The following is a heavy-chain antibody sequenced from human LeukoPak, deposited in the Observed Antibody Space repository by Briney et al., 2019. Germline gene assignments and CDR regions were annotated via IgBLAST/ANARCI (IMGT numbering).Heavy chain of an antibody. CDR1: GFSFSNSW. CDR3: ARDRSYAMDV. V-gene: IGHV3-74*01. CDR2: INSDGSST. Sequence: GGSLRLSCAASGFSFSNSWMHWVRQAPGKGLVWVSHINSDGSSTSYVDSVKGRFTISRDNAKNTLYLQMNSLRAEDTAVYYCARDRSYAMDVWGQGTTVTVSS. J-gene: IGHJ6*02.